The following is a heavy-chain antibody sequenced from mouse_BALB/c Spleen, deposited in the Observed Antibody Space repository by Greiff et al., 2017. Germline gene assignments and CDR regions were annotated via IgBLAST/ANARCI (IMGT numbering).Heavy chain of an antibody. Sequence: EVQLQESGPGLVKPSQSLSLTCTVTGYSITSDYAWNWIRQFPGNKLEWMGYISYSGSTSYNPSLKSRISITRDTSKNQFFLQLNSVTTEDTATYYCARSITTWGYYFDYWGQGTTLTVSS. CDR2: ISYSGST. CDR1: GYSITSDYA. D-gene: IGHD2-4*01. CDR3: ARSITTWGYYFDY. V-gene: IGHV3-2*02. J-gene: IGHJ2*01.